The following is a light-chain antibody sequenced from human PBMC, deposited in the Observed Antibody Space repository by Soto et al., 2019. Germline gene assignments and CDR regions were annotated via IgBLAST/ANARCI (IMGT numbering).Light chain of an antibody. CDR3: QSYDSSLSGHVV. V-gene: IGLV1-40*01. Sequence: QSVLTQPPSVSGAPGQRVTISCTGSSSNIGAGYDVHWYQQLPGTAPKLLLYGNGNRPSGVPDRFSGSKSGTSASLAITGLQAEDEADYYCQSYDSSLSGHVVFGGGTKVTVL. CDR2: GNG. J-gene: IGLJ2*01. CDR1: SSNIGAGYD.